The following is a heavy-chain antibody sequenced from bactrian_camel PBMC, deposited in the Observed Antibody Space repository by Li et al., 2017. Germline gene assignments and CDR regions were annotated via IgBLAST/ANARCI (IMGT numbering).Heavy chain of an antibody. CDR1: TLSFSGWS. CDR2: INSGGGST. Sequence: DVQLVESGGGSVQAGGSLTLSCAVSTLSFSGWSMGWFRQAPGKGLEWVSAINSGGGSTYYSDSVKGRFTISRDNAKGTLYLQLNSLETEDTALYYCATTGFDFWGQGTQVTVS. CDR3: ATTGFDF. V-gene: IGHV3S31*01. J-gene: IGHJ6*01. D-gene: IGHD5*01.